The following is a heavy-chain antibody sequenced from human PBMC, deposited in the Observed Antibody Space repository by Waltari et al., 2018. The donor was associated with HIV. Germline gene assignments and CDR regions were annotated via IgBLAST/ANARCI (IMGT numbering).Heavy chain of an antibody. Sequence: QVQLVQSGAEVKKPGASVKVSCKASGYTFTSYDINWVRQATGQGLEWMGWRHRNSGDTGSAQKFQGRGTMNRDTSISTAYVELSSLRSEDTAEDYCARASDSNYGGVDVWGQGATVTVSS. CDR2: RHRNSGDT. CDR3: ARASDSNYGGVDV. D-gene: IGHD4-4*01. CDR1: GYTFTSYD. V-gene: IGHV1-8*01. J-gene: IGHJ6*02.